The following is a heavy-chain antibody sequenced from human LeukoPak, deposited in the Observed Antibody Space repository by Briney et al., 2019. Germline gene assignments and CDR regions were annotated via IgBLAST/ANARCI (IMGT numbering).Heavy chain of an antibody. Sequence: GGSLRLSCAASRFIFSNYYMSWIRQTPGKGLEWIANIGTDGSSENYADSAKGRFTISRDNARNSLFLQMSSLGVEDTAVYFCARAGTYSGYKVFDTWGQGTLATVAS. J-gene: IGHJ5*02. D-gene: IGHD5-12*01. CDR2: IGTDGSSE. V-gene: IGHV3-11*01. CDR3: ARAGTYSGYKVFDT. CDR1: RFIFSNYY.